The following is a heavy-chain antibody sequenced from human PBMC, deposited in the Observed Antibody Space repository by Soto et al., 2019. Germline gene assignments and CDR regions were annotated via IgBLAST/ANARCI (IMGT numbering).Heavy chain of an antibody. CDR2: INPNSGGT. J-gene: IGHJ5*02. V-gene: IGHV1-2*04. CDR3: ARAGVYDFWSGYYNWFDP. Sequence: ASVKVSCKASGYTFTGYYMHWVRQAPGQGLEWMGWINPNSGGTNYAQKFQGWVTMTRDTSISTAYMELSRLRSDDTAVYYCARAGVYDFWSGYYNWFDPWGQGTLVTVSS. D-gene: IGHD3-3*01. CDR1: GYTFTGYY.